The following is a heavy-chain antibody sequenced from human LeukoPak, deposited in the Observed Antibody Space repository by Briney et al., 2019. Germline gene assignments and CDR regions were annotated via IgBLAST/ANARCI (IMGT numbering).Heavy chain of an antibody. CDR1: GGSFSGYY. D-gene: IGHD3-16*01. CDR2: INHSGST. CDR3: RGTPSNFDY. J-gene: IGHJ4*02. Sequence: SETLSLTCAVYGGSFSGYYWSWIRQPPGEGLEWIGEINHSGSTNYNPSLKSRVTISVDTSKNQFSLKLSSVTAADTAVYYCRGTPSNFDYWGQGTLVTVSS. V-gene: IGHV4-34*01.